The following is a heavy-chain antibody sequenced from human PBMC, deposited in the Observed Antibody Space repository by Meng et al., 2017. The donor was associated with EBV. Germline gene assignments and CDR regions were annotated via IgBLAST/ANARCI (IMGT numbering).Heavy chain of an antibody. D-gene: IGHD6-13*01. V-gene: IGHV1-69*14. CDR1: GGTFSSYA. CDR2: IIPIFGTA. Sequence: QGQLVQSWAGVKKPGSAGKVSCKASGGTFSSYAISWVRQAPGQGLEWMGGIIPIFGTANYAQKFQGRVTITADKSTSTAYMELSSLRSEDTAVYYCARAEIAAAGRLDYWGQGTLVTVSS. J-gene: IGHJ4*02. CDR3: ARAEIAAAGRLDY.